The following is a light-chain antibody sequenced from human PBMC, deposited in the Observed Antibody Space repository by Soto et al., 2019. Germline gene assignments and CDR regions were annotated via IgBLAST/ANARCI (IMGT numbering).Light chain of an antibody. CDR2: GAS. V-gene: IGKV3-15*01. CDR1: QSVSGN. CDR3: QQYNNLSLRT. Sequence: EIVITQSPATLSVSPGERATLSCRASQSVSGNLAWYQQKPGQPPRLLIYGASIRATGVPARFSGSGSGTEVTPTISGLQSEDFAVYYCQQYNNLSLRTFGAGTQVEV. J-gene: IGKJ1*01.